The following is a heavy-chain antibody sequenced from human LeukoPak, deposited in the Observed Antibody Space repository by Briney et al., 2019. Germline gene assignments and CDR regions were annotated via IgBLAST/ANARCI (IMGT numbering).Heavy chain of an antibody. Sequence: PSETLSLTCTVSGGSISSSSYYWGWIRQPPGKGLEWIGSIYCSRSTYYNPSLKSRVTISVDTSKNQFSLKLSSVTAADTAVYYCARRNDYVWGSSFDYWGQGTLVTVSS. CDR3: ARRNDYVWGSSFDY. D-gene: IGHD3-16*01. CDR2: IYCSRST. V-gene: IGHV4-39*01. CDR1: GGSISSSSYY. J-gene: IGHJ4*02.